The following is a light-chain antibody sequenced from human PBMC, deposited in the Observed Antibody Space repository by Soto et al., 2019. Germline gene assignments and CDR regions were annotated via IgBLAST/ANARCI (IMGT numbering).Light chain of an antibody. J-gene: IGKJ4*01. CDR1: ENINTT. V-gene: IGKV3-11*01. Sequence: VVLTPSPVTLSLSPWASATISCRASENINTTLASDQQIPRQAPNLLIYDASNRATGIPARFSASGSGTDFTLTISSLEPEDFAVYYCQHRNNWPHTFGGGTKVDI. CDR2: DAS. CDR3: QHRNNWPHT.